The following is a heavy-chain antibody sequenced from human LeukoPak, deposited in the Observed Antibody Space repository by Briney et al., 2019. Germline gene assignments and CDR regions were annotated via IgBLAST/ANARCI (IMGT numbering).Heavy chain of an antibody. J-gene: IGHJ5*02. CDR1: GFTFSSYS. Sequence: GGSLRLSCAASGFTFSSYSMNWVRQAPGKGLEWVSSISSSSSYIYYADSVKGRFTVSRDNAKNSLYLQMNSLRAEDTAVYYCARDRRITGTQNWFDPWGQGTLVTVSS. V-gene: IGHV3-21*01. CDR2: ISSSSSYI. D-gene: IGHD1-14*01. CDR3: ARDRRITGTQNWFDP.